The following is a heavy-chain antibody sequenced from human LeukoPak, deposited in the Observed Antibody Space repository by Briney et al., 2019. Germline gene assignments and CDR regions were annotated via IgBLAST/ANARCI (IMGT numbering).Heavy chain of an antibody. D-gene: IGHD6-13*01. J-gene: IGHJ6*02. CDR3: ALGNHIAAAGDYYYYYGMDV. CDR2: INHSGST. Sequence: SETLSLTCAVYGGPFSGYYWSWIRQPPGKGLEWIGEINHSGSTNYNPSLKSRVTISVDTSKNQFSLKLSSVTAADTAVYYCALGNHIAAAGDYYYYYGMDVWDQGTTVTVSS. V-gene: IGHV4-34*01. CDR1: GGPFSGYY.